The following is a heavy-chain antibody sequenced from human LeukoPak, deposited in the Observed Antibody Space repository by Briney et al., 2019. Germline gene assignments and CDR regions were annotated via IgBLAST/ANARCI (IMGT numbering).Heavy chain of an antibody. D-gene: IGHD3-22*01. J-gene: IGHJ4*02. Sequence: SETLSLTCAVSGGSISSSNWWSWVRQPPGKGLEWIGEIYHSGSTNYNPSLKSRVTISVDTSKNQFSLKLSSVTAADTAVYYCAREVVVQSPYYFDYWGQGTLVTVSS. V-gene: IGHV4-4*02. CDR2: IYHSGST. CDR1: GGSISSSNW. CDR3: AREVVVQSPYYFDY.